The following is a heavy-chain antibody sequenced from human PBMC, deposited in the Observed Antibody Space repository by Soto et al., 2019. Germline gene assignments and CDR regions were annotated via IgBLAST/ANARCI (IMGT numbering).Heavy chain of an antibody. CDR1: GYTFSNYP. CDR3: ARDSGIVALYALDV. Sequence: ASVKVSCKAFGYTFSNYPIHWVRQAPGQSLELLGWINPDKGNTKYSQTFQGRVTITRXTXXXXAXVXLXXXXSEXTAVYYCARDSGIVALYALDVWGQGTTVTVSS. CDR2: INPDKGNT. V-gene: IGHV1-3*01. D-gene: IGHD2-15*01. J-gene: IGHJ6*02.